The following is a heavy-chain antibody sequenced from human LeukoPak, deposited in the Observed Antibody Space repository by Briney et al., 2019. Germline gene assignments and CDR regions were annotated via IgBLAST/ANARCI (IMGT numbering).Heavy chain of an antibody. D-gene: IGHD6-13*01. V-gene: IGHV1-8*02. CDR2: MNPNSGNT. CDR3: ASTYSSSWYLPYYYYGMDV. Sequence: ASVKVSCKASGYTFTVYYMHWVRQATGQGLEWMGWMNPNSGNTGYAQKLQGRVTMTRNTSISTAYMELSSLRSEDTAVYYCASTYSSSWYLPYYYYGMDVWGQGTTVTVSS. J-gene: IGHJ6*02. CDR1: GYTFTVYY.